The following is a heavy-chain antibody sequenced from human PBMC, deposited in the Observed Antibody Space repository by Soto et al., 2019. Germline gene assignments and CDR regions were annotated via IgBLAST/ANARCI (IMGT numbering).Heavy chain of an antibody. J-gene: IGHJ5*02. CDR3: ARDTPYYDILPGHWGFDP. V-gene: IGHV4-59*01. Sequence: SETLSLTCTVSGGSISSYYWSWIRQPPGKGLEWIGYIYYSGSTNYNPSLKSRVTISVDTSKNQFSLKLSSVTAADTAVYYCARDTPYYDILPGHWGFDPWGRRTLVTVSS. D-gene: IGHD3-9*01. CDR2: IYYSGST. CDR1: GGSISSYY.